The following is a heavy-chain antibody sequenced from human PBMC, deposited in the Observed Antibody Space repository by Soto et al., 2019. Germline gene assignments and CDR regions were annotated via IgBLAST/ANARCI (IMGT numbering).Heavy chain of an antibody. Sequence: QVQLVQSGAEVKKPGASVKVSCKASGYTFTSYGISWVRQAPGQGLEWMGWISAYNGNTNYAQKIQGRVTMTTDTATRTGYMELRGLRSDDAAVYYYAGDSPPPREWGQGTLLTVSS. J-gene: IGHJ4*02. CDR2: ISAYNGNT. CDR3: AGDSPPPRE. V-gene: IGHV1-18*01. CDR1: GYTFTSYG.